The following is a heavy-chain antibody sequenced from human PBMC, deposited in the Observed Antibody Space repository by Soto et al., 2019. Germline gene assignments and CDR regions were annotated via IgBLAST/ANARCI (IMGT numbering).Heavy chain of an antibody. CDR1: GGAFSSYT. J-gene: IGHJ6*02. CDR2: INPNSGGT. D-gene: IGHD6-13*01. V-gene: IGHV1-2*02. Sequence: ASVKVSCQASGGAFSSYTISWVRQAPGQGLEWMGWINPNSGGTNYAQKFQGRVTMTRDTSISTAYMELSRLRSDDTAVYYCAREMAAGGPYYYYYYGMDVWGQGTTVTVSS. CDR3: AREMAAGGPYYYYYYGMDV.